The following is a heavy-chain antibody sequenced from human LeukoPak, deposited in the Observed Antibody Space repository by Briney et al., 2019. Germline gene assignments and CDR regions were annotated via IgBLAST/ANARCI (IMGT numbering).Heavy chain of an antibody. V-gene: IGHV3-30*02. J-gene: IGHJ4*02. CDR1: GFTFNTYG. CDR2: IPFDGSNK. D-gene: IGHD2-21*02. Sequence: PGGSLRLSCAASGFTFNTYGMHWVRQAPGKGLEWVAFIPFDGSNKYYADSVEGRFTISRDNSKNTLYLQMNSLRAEDTAVYYCAKTKAAPSIVVVTAGPYYFDYWGQGTLVTVSS. CDR3: AKTKAAPSIVVVTAGPYYFDY.